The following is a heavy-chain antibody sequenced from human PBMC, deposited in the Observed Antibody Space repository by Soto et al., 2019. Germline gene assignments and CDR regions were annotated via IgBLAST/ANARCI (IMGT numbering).Heavy chain of an antibody. V-gene: IGHV4-31*11. D-gene: IGHD6-13*01. CDR3: ARDRHSQQPNHRWGGGYMDV. CDR1: GGSISNGGYY. Sequence: QVQLQESGPGLVKPSQTLSLTCAVSGGSISNGGYYWSWIRQHPGKGLEWIGSIYFSGSTYYNPSLKRRVTISAATPKNQFPLKLSSVTAADTAMYYCARDRHSQQPNHRWGGGYMDVWGKGTTVTVSS. J-gene: IGHJ6*03. CDR2: IYFSGST.